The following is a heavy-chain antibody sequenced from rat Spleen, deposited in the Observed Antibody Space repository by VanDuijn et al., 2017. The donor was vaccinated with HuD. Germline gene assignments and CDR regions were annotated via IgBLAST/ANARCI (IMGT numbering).Heavy chain of an antibody. CDR3: AREVATHYVMDA. J-gene: IGHJ4*01. V-gene: IGHV2S12*01. CDR1: GFSLTSNG. Sequence: QVQLKESGPGLVQPSQTLSLTCTVSGFSLTSNGVSWVRQPPGKGLEWIAAISSGGSTYYNSALKSRLSISRDTSKSQVFLKMSSLQTEDTATYYCAREVATHYVMDAWGQGASVTVSS. D-gene: IGHD1-3*01. CDR2: ISSGGST.